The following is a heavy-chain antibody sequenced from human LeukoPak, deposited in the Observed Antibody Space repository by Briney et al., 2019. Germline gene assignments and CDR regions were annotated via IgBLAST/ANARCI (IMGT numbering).Heavy chain of an antibody. V-gene: IGHV3-11*01. CDR3: ARAVRRLSGVGY. D-gene: IGHD3-16*01. CDR1: GXTFSDYY. J-gene: IGHJ4*02. CDR2: ISSSGSTI. Sequence: GGSXRLSCAXSGXTFSDYYMSWIRQAPGKGLEWVSYISSSGSTIYYADSVKGRFTISRDNAKNSLYLQMNSLRAEDTAVYYCARAVRRLSGVGYWGQGTLVTVSS.